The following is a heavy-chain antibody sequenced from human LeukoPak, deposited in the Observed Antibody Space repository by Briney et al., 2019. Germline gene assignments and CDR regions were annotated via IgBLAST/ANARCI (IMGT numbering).Heavy chain of an antibody. CDR3: ARGATELGFDY. V-gene: IGHV1-2*02. CDR1: GYTFTGYY. CDR2: INPKSGGT. D-gene: IGHD1-26*01. J-gene: IGHJ4*02. Sequence: ASVKVSCKASGYTFTGYYMHWVRQAPGQGLEWVGWINPKSGGTNYAQKFQGRVTMTRDTSISTVYMELRRLRSDDTAVYYCARGATELGFDYWGQGTLVTVSS.